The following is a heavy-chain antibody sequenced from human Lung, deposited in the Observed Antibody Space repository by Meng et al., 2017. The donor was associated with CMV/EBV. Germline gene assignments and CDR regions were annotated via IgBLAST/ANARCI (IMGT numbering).Heavy chain of an antibody. Sequence: QVQLTGSGPGLVKPSQTLSLTCTVSDGFTTSDDYYWSWIRQPPGKGLEWIGYIHYSGTTYYNPSLKSRIAISLDTSKNQFSLNLNSVTAADAAVYYCARDSPGGYGYFDSWGQGTLVTVSS. V-gene: IGHV4-30-4*01. J-gene: IGHJ4*02. D-gene: IGHD5-12*01. CDR3: ARDSPGGYGYFDS. CDR1: DGFTTSDDYY. CDR2: IHYSGTT.